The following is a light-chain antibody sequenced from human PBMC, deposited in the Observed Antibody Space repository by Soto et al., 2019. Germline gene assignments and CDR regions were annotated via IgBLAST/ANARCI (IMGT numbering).Light chain of an antibody. Sequence: DIQTTQSPSTLSASVGDTVTITCRASQSISSWLAWYQQKPGKVPKILVYKASSLESGVPSRFSGSGYGTEFTLTISSLQPDDFATYYCQDYSSYSMYTFGQGTKLEIK. CDR1: QSISSW. CDR2: KAS. CDR3: QDYSSYSMYT. J-gene: IGKJ2*01. V-gene: IGKV1-5*03.